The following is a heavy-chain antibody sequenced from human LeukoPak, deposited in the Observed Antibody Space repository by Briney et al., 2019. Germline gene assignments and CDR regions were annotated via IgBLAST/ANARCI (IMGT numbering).Heavy chain of an antibody. CDR1: GGSISSSSYY. V-gene: IGHV4-39*07. CDR3: ARDIPRYCSSTSCSVEGGGHNWFAP. D-gene: IGHD2-2*01. J-gene: IGHJ5*02. Sequence: SETLSLTCTVSGGSISSSSYYWGWIRQPPGKGLEWIGSIYYSGSTYYNPSLKSRVTISVDTSKNQFSLKLSSVTAADTAVYYCARDIPRYCSSTSCSVEGGGHNWFAPGGQGTLVTVSS. CDR2: IYYSGST.